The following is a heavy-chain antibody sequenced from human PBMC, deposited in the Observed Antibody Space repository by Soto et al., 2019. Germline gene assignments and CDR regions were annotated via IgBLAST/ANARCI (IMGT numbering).Heavy chain of an antibody. CDR1: GFTFSSYA. J-gene: IGHJ6*02. CDR2: ISYDGSNK. Sequence: PVGSLRLSCAASGFTFSSYAMHWVRQAPGKGLEWVAVISYDGSNKYYADCVKCRFTISRDNSKNTLYLQMNSLRAEDTTEYYCAREGGDPRLYYYYGMEVWGQGTKVTVSS. D-gene: IGHD2-21*02. CDR3: AREGGDPRLYYYYGMEV. V-gene: IGHV3-30-3*01.